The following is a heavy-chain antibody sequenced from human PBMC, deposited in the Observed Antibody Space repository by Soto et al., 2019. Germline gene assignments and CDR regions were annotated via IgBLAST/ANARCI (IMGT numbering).Heavy chain of an antibody. Sequence: QVQLVESGGGVVQPGRSLRLSCAASGFAFSGHGMHWVRQAPGKGLEWLAVIVDGGSEDHYADSVRGRFTISRDNSKNILYLEMNNLRVENTAVYYCARDDLYEDNGLDSWGHGTLVTVSP. CDR3: ARDDLYEDNGLDS. D-gene: IGHD3-3*01. V-gene: IGHV3-33*01. CDR2: IVDGGSED. CDR1: GFAFSGHG. J-gene: IGHJ5*01.